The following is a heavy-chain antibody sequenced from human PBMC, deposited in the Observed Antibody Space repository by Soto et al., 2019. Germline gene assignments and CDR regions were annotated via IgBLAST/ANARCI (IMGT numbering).Heavy chain of an antibody. CDR2: IRSKTNDYAT. Sequence: EVQLVESGGGLVQPGGSLKLSCAVSGLDFSDSAMHWVRQASGKGLEWVGRIRSKTNDYATAYGASVEGRFIISREDSKNTAYLHMNIPKTEDSAVYYCPRGGGHYDRPVWGQGTTVIVSS. J-gene: IGHJ6*02. D-gene: IGHD3-3*01. CDR3: PRGGGHYDRPV. V-gene: IGHV3-73*02. CDR1: GLDFSDSA.